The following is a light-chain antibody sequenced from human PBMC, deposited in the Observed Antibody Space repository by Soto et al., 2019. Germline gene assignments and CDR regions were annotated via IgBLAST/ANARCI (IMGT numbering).Light chain of an antibody. CDR3: QQSYRSPYT. J-gene: IGKJ2*01. V-gene: IGKV1-39*01. CDR2: GAS. CDR1: QSINIY. Sequence: DIQLTQSPSSLSASVGDRVTVTCRTSQSINIYLNWYQQKQGKAPTLLIYGASSLQSGVPSRFSGGGSRTDFTLTISSLQTEDFATYYCQQSYRSPYTFGQGTKLEI.